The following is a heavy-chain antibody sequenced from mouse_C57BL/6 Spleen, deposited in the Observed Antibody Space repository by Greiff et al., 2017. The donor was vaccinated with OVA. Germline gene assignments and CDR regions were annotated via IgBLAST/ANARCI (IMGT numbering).Heavy chain of an antibody. D-gene: IGHD2-3*01. CDR3: ARGGAYDGYFYFDY. V-gene: IGHV1-82*01. CDR2: IYPGDGDT. CDR1: GYAFSSSW. Sequence: QVQLQQSGPELVKPGASVKISCKASGYAFSSSWMNWVKQRPGKGLEWIGRIYPGDGDTNYNGKFKGKATLTADKSSSTAYMQHRSLTSEHSAVYFCARGGAYDGYFYFDYWGQGTTLTVSS. J-gene: IGHJ2*01.